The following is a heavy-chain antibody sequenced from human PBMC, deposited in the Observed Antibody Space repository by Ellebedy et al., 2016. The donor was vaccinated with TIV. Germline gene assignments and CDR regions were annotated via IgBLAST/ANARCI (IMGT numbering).Heavy chain of an antibody. CDR1: GFSISAYW. CDR2: IREDASER. V-gene: IGHV3-7*03. Sequence: PGGSLRLSCAASGFSISAYWITWVRQSPGKGLEWVANIREDASERYYVDSGKGRFTISRDNADNSVTLQMNSLRADDTALYYCTREKAWGGFDSWGQGTLVTVSS. CDR3: TREKAWGGFDS. J-gene: IGHJ4*02. D-gene: IGHD3-16*01.